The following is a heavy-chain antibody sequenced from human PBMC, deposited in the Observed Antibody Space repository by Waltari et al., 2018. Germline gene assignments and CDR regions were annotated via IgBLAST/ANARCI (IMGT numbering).Heavy chain of an antibody. J-gene: IGHJ4*02. D-gene: IGHD2-21*01. CDR1: GFTVSNNY. CDR2: IYSGGST. V-gene: IGHV3-66*01. CDR3: ATSPGGGGF. Sequence: EVQLVASGGGLVQTGESLRLSWAASGFTVSNNYMSWVRQAPGKGLEGVSVIYSGGSTQYADSLKDRFTITRDSSKNTLYLQMNSLRVEDTAVYYCATSPGGGGFWGQGTLVTVSS.